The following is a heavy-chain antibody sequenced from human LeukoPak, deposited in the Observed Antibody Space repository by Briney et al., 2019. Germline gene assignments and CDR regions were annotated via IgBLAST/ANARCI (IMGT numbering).Heavy chain of an antibody. CDR1: GGSISSGSYY. CDR3: ARSTVAGGPPHFDY. J-gene: IGHJ4*02. Sequence: SETLSLTCSVSGGSISSGSYYWGWTRQPPGKGLEWIGSIHYSGNTYYNPSLKSRVTISVDTSKNQFSLKLSSVTAADTAVYYCARSTVAGGPPHFDYWGQGTLVTVSS. D-gene: IGHD6-19*01. V-gene: IGHV4-39*07. CDR2: IHYSGNT.